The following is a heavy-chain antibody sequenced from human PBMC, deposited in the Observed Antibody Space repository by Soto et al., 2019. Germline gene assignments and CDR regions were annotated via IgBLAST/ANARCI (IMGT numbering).Heavy chain of an antibody. CDR3: ARYRREAVAGYTLDN. Sequence: SETLSLTCTVSGGSISSSSYYWGWIRQPPGKGLEWIGSIYYSGSTYYNPSLKSRVTISVDTSKNQFSLKLSSVTAADTAVYYCARYRREAVAGYTLDNWGQGILVTVSS. V-gene: IGHV4-39*07. D-gene: IGHD6-13*01. CDR1: GGSISSSSYY. J-gene: IGHJ4*02. CDR2: IYYSGST.